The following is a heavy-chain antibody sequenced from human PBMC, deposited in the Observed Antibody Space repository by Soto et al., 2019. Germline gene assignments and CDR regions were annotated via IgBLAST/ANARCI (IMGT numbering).Heavy chain of an antibody. CDR1: GYTFTNYG. Sequence: ASVKVSGKASGYTFTNYGISWVRQAPGQGPEWMGWISAYNGNTNYAQKLQGRVTMTTDTSTSTAYMELRSLRSDDTAMYYCARDLLGTEPESAFDFWGQGTMVTVS. V-gene: IGHV1-18*01. J-gene: IGHJ3*01. CDR3: ARDLLGTEPESAFDF. CDR2: ISAYNGNT. D-gene: IGHD3-16*01.